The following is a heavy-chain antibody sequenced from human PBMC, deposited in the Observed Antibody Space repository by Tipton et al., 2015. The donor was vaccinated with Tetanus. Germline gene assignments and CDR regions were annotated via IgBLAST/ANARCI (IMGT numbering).Heavy chain of an antibody. CDR2: INIDGSTT. CDR3: ARDPIDTAMAADY. V-gene: IGHV3-74*01. D-gene: IGHD5-18*01. Sequence: GSLRLSCAASGFTFSRYWMHWVRQAPGKGLVWVSRINIDGSTTTYADSVKGRFTISRDNAKSSLYLQMNSLRAEDTAFYFCARDPIDTAMAADYWGQGALVTVSS. J-gene: IGHJ4*02. CDR1: GFTFSRYW.